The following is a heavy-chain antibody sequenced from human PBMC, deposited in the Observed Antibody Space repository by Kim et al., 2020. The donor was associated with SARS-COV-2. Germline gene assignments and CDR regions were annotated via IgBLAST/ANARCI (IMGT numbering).Heavy chain of an antibody. CDR1: GFAFSTYG. J-gene: IGHJ4*02. CDR2: IWYDGSKK. CDR3: AKDKSKGRFLEWFLWEKDGSH. D-gene: IGHD3-3*01. V-gene: IGHV3-33*06. Sequence: GGSLRLSCAASGFAFSTYGMHWVRQAPDKGLEWVALIWYDGSKKYYADSVKGRFTISRDNSKNTLYLQMDSLGAEDTAVYYCAKDKSKGRFLEWFLWEKDGSHWGQGTLVTVSS.